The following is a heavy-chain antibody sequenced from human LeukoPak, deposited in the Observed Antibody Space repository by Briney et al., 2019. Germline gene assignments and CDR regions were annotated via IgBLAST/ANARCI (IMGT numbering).Heavy chain of an antibody. CDR3: ASSSWAPYYFDY. Sequence: GGSLRLSCAASGFTFSSYWMSWVRQAPGKGLEWVANIKQDGSEKYYVDSVKGRFTISRDNAKNSLYLQMNSLRAEDTAVYYCASSSWAPYYFDYWGQGTLVTVCS. CDR1: GFTFSSYW. D-gene: IGHD6-13*01. J-gene: IGHJ4*02. CDR2: IKQDGSEK. V-gene: IGHV3-7*01.